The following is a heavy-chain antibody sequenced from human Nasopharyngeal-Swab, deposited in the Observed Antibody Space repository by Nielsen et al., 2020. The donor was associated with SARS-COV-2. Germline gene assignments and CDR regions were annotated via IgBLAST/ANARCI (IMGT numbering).Heavy chain of an antibody. CDR3: ARDQPTPHYYYYGMDV. Sequence: GGSLRLSCAAPGFTFSSYGMRWVRQAPGKGLEWVAVIWYDGSNKYYADSVKGRFTISRDNSKNTLYLQMNSLRAEDTAVYYCARDQPTPHYYYYGMDVWGQGTTVTVSS. CDR1: GFTFSSYG. D-gene: IGHD2-15*01. V-gene: IGHV3-33*01. CDR2: IWYDGSNK. J-gene: IGHJ6*02.